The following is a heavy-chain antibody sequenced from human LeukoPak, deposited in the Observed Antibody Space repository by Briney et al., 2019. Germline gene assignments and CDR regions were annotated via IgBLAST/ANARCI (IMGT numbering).Heavy chain of an antibody. D-gene: IGHD1-7*01. Sequence: PSETLSLTCTVSGGPISSGGYYWSWIRQPPGKGLEWIGYIYHSGSTYYNPSLKSRVTISVDRSKNQFSLKLSSVTAADTAVYYCARVTSITGTTDIWGQGTMVTVSS. CDR3: ARVTSITGTTDI. V-gene: IGHV4-30-2*01. CDR2: IYHSGST. J-gene: IGHJ3*02. CDR1: GGPISSGGYY.